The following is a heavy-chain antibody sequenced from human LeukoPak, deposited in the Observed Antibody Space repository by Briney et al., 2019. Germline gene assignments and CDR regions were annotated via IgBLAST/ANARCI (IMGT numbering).Heavy chain of an antibody. V-gene: IGHV3-23*01. CDR1: GFTFSSYA. Sequence: GGSLRLSCAASGFTFSSYAMSWVRQAPGKGLEWVSAISGSGGSTYYADSVKGRFTISRHNSKNTLYLQMNSLRAEDTAVYYCARDSSRFRAFDIWGQGTMVTVSS. D-gene: IGHD3-10*01. CDR2: ISGSGGST. CDR3: ARDSSRFRAFDI. J-gene: IGHJ3*02.